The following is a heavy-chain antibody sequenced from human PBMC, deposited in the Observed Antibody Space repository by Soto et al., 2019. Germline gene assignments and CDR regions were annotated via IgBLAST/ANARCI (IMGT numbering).Heavy chain of an antibody. CDR2: LHHSGDT. V-gene: IGHV4-30-2*01. Sequence: QLQLQESGSGLVRPSQTLSLTCTVSGASIGSGSYSWNWIRQPPGKGLEWMGYLHHSGDTYFNPSLRRRVSISVDRSNTQFSLKLISVTAADTAVYYCARFPLWFGELDYWGQGALVTVSS. CDR1: GASIGSGSYS. CDR3: ARFPLWFGELDY. J-gene: IGHJ4*02. D-gene: IGHD3-10*01.